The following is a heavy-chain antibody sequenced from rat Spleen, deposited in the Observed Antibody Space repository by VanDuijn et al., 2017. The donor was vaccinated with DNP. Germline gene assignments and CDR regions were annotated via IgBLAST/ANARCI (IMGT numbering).Heavy chain of an antibody. V-gene: IGHV3-1*01. Sequence: SGPGLVKPSQSLSLTCSVTGYSITSNYWGWIRKFPGDKMEWIGHISYSGSTTYNPSLESRISITRDTSKNQFFLQLNSVTTEDTATYYCARQPSGVDYWGQGVMVIVSS. CDR1: GYSITSNY. CDR2: ISYSGST. D-gene: IGHD4-3*01. J-gene: IGHJ2*01. CDR3: ARQPSGVDY.